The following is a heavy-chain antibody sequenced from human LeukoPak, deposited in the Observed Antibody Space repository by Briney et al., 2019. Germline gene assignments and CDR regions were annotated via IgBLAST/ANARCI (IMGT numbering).Heavy chain of an antibody. V-gene: IGHV3-30*07. J-gene: IGHJ6*02. D-gene: IGHD5-18*01. Sequence: GGSLRLSCSASGFVFSDYPLHWIRQSPGKGPEWVAVISFDGSHQYYADSVKGRFTISRDNSKNTMYLQMDSLRAEDTAVYYCAKEVFRYGYHGLDVWGQGTTVTVSS. CDR1: GFVFSDYP. CDR3: AKEVFRYGYHGLDV. CDR2: ISFDGSHQ.